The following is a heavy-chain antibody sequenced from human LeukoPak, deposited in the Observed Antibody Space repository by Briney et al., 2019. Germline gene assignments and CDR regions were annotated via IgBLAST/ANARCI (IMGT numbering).Heavy chain of an antibody. D-gene: IGHD3-10*01. Sequence: GSLRLSCAASGFTFSSYGMHWVRQPPGKGLEWIGEINHRGSTNYNPSLKSRVTISVDTSKNQFSLKLSSVTAADTAVYYCARVTTMVRGIDYWGQGTLVTVSS. CDR1: GFTFSSYG. V-gene: IGHV4-34*01. J-gene: IGHJ4*02. CDR3: ARVTTMVRGIDY. CDR2: INHRGST.